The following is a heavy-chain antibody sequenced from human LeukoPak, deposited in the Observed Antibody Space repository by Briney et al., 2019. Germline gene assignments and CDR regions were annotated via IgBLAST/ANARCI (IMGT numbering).Heavy chain of an antibody. CDR1: GGSFSGYY. CDR2: INHSGST. J-gene: IGHJ5*02. V-gene: IGHV4-34*01. Sequence: SETLSLTCAVSGGSFSGYYWSWIRQPPGKGLEWIGEINHSGSTNYNPSLKSRVTISVDTSKNQFSLKLSSVTAADTAVYYCARGGLYYDFWSGYYAKGWFDPWGQGTLVTVSS. CDR3: ARGGLYYDFWSGYYAKGWFDP. D-gene: IGHD3-3*01.